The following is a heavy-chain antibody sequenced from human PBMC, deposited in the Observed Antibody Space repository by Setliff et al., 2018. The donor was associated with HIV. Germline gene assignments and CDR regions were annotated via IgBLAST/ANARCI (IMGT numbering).Heavy chain of an antibody. CDR3: VRPLVIAFDTSDI. CDR2: LYPSDSDA. CDR1: GYDFATYW. Sequence: PGASLKISCKTSGYDFATYWIGCVRQMPGKGLEWMGVLYPSDSDAIYSPTFQGRVTISADKATNTAYPQWASRKSSDTAIYYCVRPLVIAFDTSDIWGQGTMVTVSS. J-gene: IGHJ3*02. V-gene: IGHV5-51*01. D-gene: IGHD3-9*01.